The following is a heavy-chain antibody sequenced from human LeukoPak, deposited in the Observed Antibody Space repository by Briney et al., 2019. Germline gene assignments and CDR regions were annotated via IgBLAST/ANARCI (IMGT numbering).Heavy chain of an antibody. CDR3: AIPPVGATTGGDY. CDR1: GFTFSSYA. Sequence: GGSLRLSCAASGFTFSSYAMHWVRQAPGKGLEWVAVISYDGSNKYYADSVKGRFTISRDNSKNTPYLQMNSLRAEDTAVYYCAIPPVGATTGGDYWGQGTLVTVSS. D-gene: IGHD1-26*01. V-gene: IGHV3-30*04. J-gene: IGHJ4*02. CDR2: ISYDGSNK.